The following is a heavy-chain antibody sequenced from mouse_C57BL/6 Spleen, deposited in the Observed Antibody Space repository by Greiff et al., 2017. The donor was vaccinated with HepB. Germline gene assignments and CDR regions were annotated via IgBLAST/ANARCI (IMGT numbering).Heavy chain of an antibody. V-gene: IGHV14-1*01. Sequence: EVQLQQSGAELVRPGASVKLSCTASGFNIKDYYIHWVKQRPEQGLEWIGRIDPEDGDTEYAPKFQGKATMTADTSSNTAYLQLSSLTSEDTAVYYCTTRWSLTGNYFDYWGQGTTLTVSS. D-gene: IGHD1-1*02. CDR1: GFNIKDYY. CDR2: IDPEDGDT. CDR3: TTRWSLTGNYFDY. J-gene: IGHJ2*01.